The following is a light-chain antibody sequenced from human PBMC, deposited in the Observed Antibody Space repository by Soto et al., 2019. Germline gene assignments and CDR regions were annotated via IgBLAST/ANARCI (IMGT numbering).Light chain of an antibody. CDR1: QSVNAN. CDR3: HQYNTWLWT. CDR2: GAS. Sequence: EVVMTQSPATLSVSPGERATLSCRASQSVNANLAWYQQKPGQAPRLLIHGASNRATGIPARFIGSGFGTDFIITITSLNSEDFAVYYCHQYNTWLWTFGEGTKVEI. J-gene: IGKJ1*01. V-gene: IGKV3-15*01.